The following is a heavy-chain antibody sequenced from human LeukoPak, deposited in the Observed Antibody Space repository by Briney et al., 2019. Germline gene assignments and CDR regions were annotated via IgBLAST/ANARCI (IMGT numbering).Heavy chain of an antibody. CDR1: GYSISSGYY. Sequence: PSETLSLTCTVPGYSISSGYYWGWIRQPPGKGLEWIGSIYHSGSTYYNPSLKSRVTISVDTSKNQFSLKLSSVTAADTAVYYCARTQLSYYYDSSGYPLGGFDYWGQGTLVTVSS. V-gene: IGHV4-38-2*02. CDR3: ARTQLSYYYDSSGYPLGGFDY. CDR2: IYHSGST. J-gene: IGHJ4*02. D-gene: IGHD3-22*01.